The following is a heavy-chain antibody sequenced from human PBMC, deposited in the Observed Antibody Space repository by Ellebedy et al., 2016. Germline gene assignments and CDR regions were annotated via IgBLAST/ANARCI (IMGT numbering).Heavy chain of an antibody. V-gene: IGHV1-69*13. CDR3: ARGASAEGSSWGYYYYGMDV. J-gene: IGHJ6*02. D-gene: IGHD6-13*01. Sequence: SVKVSXXASGGTFSSYAISWVRQAPGQGLEWMGGIIPIFGTANYAQKFQGRVTITADESTSTAYMELSSLRSEDTAVYYCARGASAEGSSWGYYYYGMDVWGQGTTVTVSS. CDR2: IIPIFGTA. CDR1: GGTFSSYA.